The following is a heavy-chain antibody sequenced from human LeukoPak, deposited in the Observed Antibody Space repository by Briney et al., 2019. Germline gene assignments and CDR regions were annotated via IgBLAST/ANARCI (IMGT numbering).Heavy chain of an antibody. D-gene: IGHD2-2*01. V-gene: IGHV4-34*01. J-gene: IGHJ6*02. CDR2: INHSGST. CDR1: GGSFSGYY. CDR3: ARYLGYCSSTSCYLNYYGMDV. Sequence: SETLSLTCAVYGGSFSGYYWSWIRQPPGKGLEWIGEINHSGSTNYNPSLKSRVTISVDTSKNQFSLKLSFVTAADTAVYYCARYLGYCSSTSCYLNYYGMDVWGQGTTVTVSS.